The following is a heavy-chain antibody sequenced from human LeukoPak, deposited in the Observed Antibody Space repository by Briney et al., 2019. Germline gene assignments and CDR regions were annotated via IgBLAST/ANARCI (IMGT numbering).Heavy chain of an antibody. CDR3: ARRRQLVNPYYYYYMDV. CDR1: GGSISSYY. D-gene: IGHD6-13*01. Sequence: SETLSLTCTVSGGSISSYYWSWIRQPPGKGLEWIGYIYYSGSTNYNPSLKSRVTISVDTSKNQFSLKLSSVTAADTAVYYCARRRQLVNPYYYYYMDVWGKGTTVTVSS. CDR2: IYYSGST. V-gene: IGHV4-59*01. J-gene: IGHJ6*03.